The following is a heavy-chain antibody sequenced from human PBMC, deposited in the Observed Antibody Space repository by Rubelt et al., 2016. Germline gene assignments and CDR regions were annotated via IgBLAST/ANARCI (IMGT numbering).Heavy chain of an antibody. D-gene: IGHD5-18*01. V-gene: IGHV1-18*01. CDR3: ARTGGVGGYSYGYPLY. CDR2: ISGYNGKT. CDR1: GYTFTTYG. J-gene: IGHJ4*02. Sequence: GAAVKVSCKASGYTFTTYGFSWVRQAPGQGLEWMGWISGYNGKTNYVQSLQGRINMTTDTSTSTAYMELRNLRSDDTASYYCARTGGVGGYSYGYPLYWGQGTLVTVSA.